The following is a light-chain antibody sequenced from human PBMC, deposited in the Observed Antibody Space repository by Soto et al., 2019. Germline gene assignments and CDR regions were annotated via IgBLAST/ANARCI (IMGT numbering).Light chain of an antibody. CDR3: QQTISFPA. CDR1: QGLRNY. CDR2: DAS. V-gene: IGKV1-12*01. Sequence: DIQMTQSPSSVSASVGDRVTITCRASQGLRNYLAWYQQKPGKAPKLLIYDASTLQIGVPSRFSGSGSGTDFTLTISSLQPDDFATYHCQQTISFPAFGGGTKVEI. J-gene: IGKJ4*01.